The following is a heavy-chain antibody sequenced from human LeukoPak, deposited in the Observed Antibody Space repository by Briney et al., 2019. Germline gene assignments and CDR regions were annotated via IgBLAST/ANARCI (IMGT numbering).Heavy chain of an antibody. D-gene: IGHD3-10*01. CDR1: GYTFTSYD. CDR3: ARVSGFRERGLAYYYYYYMDV. V-gene: IGHV1-18*01. J-gene: IGHJ6*03. CDR2: ISAYNGNT. Sequence: GASVKVSCKASGYTFTSYDINWVRQAPGQGLEWMGWISAYNGNTNYAQKLQGRVTMTTDTSTSTAYMELRSLRSDDTAVYYCARVSGFRERGLAYYYYYYMDVWGKGTTVTVSS.